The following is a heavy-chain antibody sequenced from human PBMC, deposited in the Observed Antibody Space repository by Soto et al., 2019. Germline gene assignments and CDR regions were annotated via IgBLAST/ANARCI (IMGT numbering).Heavy chain of an antibody. CDR3: AREIERLLGY. CDR2: ISYDGSNN. Sequence: QVQVVESGGGVVQPGRSLRLSCAASGFTFSSYAMHWVRQAPGKGLEWMAVISYDGSNNYYADSVKGRFTISRDNSKNTLFLQMNSLRAEDTAVYYCAREIERLLGYWGQGTLVTVSS. D-gene: IGHD3-3*01. CDR1: GFTFSSYA. J-gene: IGHJ4*02. V-gene: IGHV3-30-3*01.